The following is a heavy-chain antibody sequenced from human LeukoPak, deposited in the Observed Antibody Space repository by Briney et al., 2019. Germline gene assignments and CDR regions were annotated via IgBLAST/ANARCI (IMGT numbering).Heavy chain of an antibody. J-gene: IGHJ4*02. CDR2: ISGSAGST. CDR3: AKGPASTWYKYYFDY. CDR1: GFTFSNYA. D-gene: IGHD6-13*01. Sequence: GGSLRLSCAASGFTFSNYAMRWVRQAPGKGLEWVSAISGSAGSTYYADSVKGRFTISRDNSRNTLYLQMNSLRAEDTALYYCAKGPASTWYKYYFDYWGQGTLVTVSS. V-gene: IGHV3-23*01.